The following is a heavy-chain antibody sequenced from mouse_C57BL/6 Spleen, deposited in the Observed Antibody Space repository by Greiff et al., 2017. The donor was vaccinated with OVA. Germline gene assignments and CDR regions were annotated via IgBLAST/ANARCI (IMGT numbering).Heavy chain of an antibody. Sequence: VQLQQPGAELVKPGASVKLSCKASGYTFTSYWMHWVKQRPGQGLEWIGMIHPNSGSPNYNEKFKSKATLTVDKSSSTAYMHISSLTSDDSAVYYSASSIITTLVADDYWCQGTTLTVSS. CDR2: IHPNSGSP. J-gene: IGHJ2*01. CDR3: ASSIITTLVADDY. V-gene: IGHV1-64*01. CDR1: GYTFTSYW. D-gene: IGHD1-1*01.